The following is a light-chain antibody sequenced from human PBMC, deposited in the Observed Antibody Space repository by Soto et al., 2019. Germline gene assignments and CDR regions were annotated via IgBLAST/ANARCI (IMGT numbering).Light chain of an antibody. CDR3: QQADSFPYT. V-gene: IGKV1-12*01. Sequence: DMQMTQSPSSVSASVGDRVTITCRASHGFTSGLAWYQQRPVKAPKLVISAASRLQSGVTSRFSGSRSGTDFALTINSLQPEDFATYYCQQADSFPYTFGQGTKVEIK. CDR2: AAS. J-gene: IGKJ2*01. CDR1: HGFTSG.